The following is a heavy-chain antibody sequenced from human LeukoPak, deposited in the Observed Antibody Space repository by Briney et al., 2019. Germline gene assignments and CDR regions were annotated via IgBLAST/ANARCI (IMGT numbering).Heavy chain of an antibody. CDR1: GYTFTGYY. CDR2: INPNSGGT. Sequence: ASVKVSCKASGYTFTGYYMHWVRQAPGQGLEWMGWINPNSGGTNYAQKFQGRVTMTRDTSISTAYMELSRLRSDDTAVYYCARDGRAGYSYGGSIDYWGQGTLVTVSS. J-gene: IGHJ4*02. CDR3: ARDGRAGYSYGGSIDY. D-gene: IGHD5-18*01. V-gene: IGHV1-2*02.